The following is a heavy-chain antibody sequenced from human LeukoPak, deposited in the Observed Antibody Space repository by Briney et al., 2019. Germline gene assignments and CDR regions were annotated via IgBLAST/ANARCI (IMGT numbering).Heavy chain of an antibody. CDR3: VRDGGNWNVDY. CDR2: IPYIGTT. V-gene: IGHV4-59*12. Sequence: SETLSLTCTISAGSISSYYWSWIRQPPGKGLEWIGYIPYIGTTNDNPSLKSRVTISLDTSKNQFSLKLTSVTAADTAVYFCVRDGGNWNVDYWGQGTLVTVSS. J-gene: IGHJ4*02. D-gene: IGHD1-1*01. CDR1: AGSISSYY.